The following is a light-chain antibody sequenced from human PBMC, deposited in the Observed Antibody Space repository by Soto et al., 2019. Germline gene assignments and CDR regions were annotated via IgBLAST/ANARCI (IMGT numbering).Light chain of an antibody. CDR3: QQYGSSPLT. CDR2: GAS. V-gene: IGKV3-20*01. CDR1: QSVSSSY. Sequence: EIVLTQSPGTLSLSPGERATLSCRASQSVSSSYLAWYQQKPGQAPRLLIYGASRRATGIPDRFSGSGSGTDFTLTISRLEPEDFAVYYWQQYGSSPLTFGGGTKVEIK. J-gene: IGKJ4*01.